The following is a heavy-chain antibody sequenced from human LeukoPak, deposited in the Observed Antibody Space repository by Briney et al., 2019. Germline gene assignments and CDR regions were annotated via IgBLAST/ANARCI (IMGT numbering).Heavy chain of an antibody. V-gene: IGHV4-39*07. CDR3: ARVRSSSWPYFDY. Sequence: SESLSLTCGVSGGSINTNTFFWGWIRQPPGKGLEWIGNVFYSGNTMYNPSLKSRVTMSIDTSKSQFSLSLSSVTAADTAVYYCARVRSSSWPYFDYWGQGTLVTVSS. CDR1: GGSINTNTFF. J-gene: IGHJ4*02. D-gene: IGHD6-13*01. CDR2: VFYSGNT.